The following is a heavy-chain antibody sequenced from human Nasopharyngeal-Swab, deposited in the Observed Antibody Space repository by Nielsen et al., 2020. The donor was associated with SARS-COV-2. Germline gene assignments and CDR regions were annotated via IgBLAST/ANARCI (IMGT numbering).Heavy chain of an antibody. D-gene: IGHD6-19*01. CDR2: INHSGST. J-gene: IGHJ4*02. CDR1: GGSFSGYY. V-gene: IGHV4-34*01. CDR3: ARHWVIAVAGISYFDY. Sequence: SETLSLTCAVYGGSFSGYYWSWIRQPPGKGLEWIGEINHSGSTNYNPSLKSRVTISVDTSKNQFSLKLSSVTAADTAVYYCARHWVIAVAGISYFDYWGQGTLVTVSS.